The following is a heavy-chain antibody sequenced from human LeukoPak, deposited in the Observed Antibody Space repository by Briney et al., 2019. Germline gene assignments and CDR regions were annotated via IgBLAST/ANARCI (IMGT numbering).Heavy chain of an antibody. Sequence: GGSLRLSCAASGFNFSSYWMSWVRQAPGKGLEWVANIKQDGSEKYYVDSVKGRFTISRDNAKNSLYLQMNSLRAEDTAVYYCARGGHIYDFWSGYYTDDFDYWGQGTLVTVSS. CDR1: GFNFSSYW. V-gene: IGHV3-7*01. J-gene: IGHJ4*02. CDR3: ARGGHIYDFWSGYYTDDFDY. D-gene: IGHD3-3*01. CDR2: IKQDGSEK.